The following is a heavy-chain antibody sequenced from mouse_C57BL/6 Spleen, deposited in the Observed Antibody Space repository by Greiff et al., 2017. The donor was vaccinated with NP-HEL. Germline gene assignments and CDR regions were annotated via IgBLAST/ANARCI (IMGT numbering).Heavy chain of an antibody. D-gene: IGHD2-5*01. Sequence: VQLQQSGAELARPGASVKMSCKASGYTFTSYTMHWVKQRPGQGLEWIGYINPSSGYTKYNQKFKDKATLTADKSSSTAYMQLSSLTSEDSAVYYCARSPYSNYDYAMDYWGQGTSVTVSS. V-gene: IGHV1-4*01. CDR2: INPSSGYT. CDR3: ARSPYSNYDYAMDY. J-gene: IGHJ4*01. CDR1: GYTFTSYT.